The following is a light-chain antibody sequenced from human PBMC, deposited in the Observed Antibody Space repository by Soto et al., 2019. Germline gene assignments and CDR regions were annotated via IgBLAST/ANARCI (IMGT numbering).Light chain of an antibody. V-gene: IGLV2-14*01. Sequence: QSALTQPAAVSGSPGQSITISCTGTSRDVGAYDYVCWYQQHPGKVPKLLIYEVNYRPSGISSRFSGSKSCNTASLTISGLQAEDEADYYCASYVRGNTVLFGGGTKVTVL. CDR3: ASYVRGNTVL. CDR1: SRDVGAYDY. CDR2: EVN. J-gene: IGLJ3*02.